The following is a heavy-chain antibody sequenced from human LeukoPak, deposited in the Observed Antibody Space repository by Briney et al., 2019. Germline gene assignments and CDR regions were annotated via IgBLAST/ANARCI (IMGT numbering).Heavy chain of an antibody. CDR1: GYSFTSYW. D-gene: IGHD3-10*01. Sequence: GESLKISCKGSGYSFTSYWIGWVRQMPGKGLEWMGIIYPGDSDPRYSPSFQGQVTISADKSISTAYLQWSSLKASDTAMYYCARHVSPDYYGSGSQNWFDPWGQGTLVTVSS. CDR3: ARHVSPDYYGSGSQNWFDP. CDR2: IYPGDSDP. J-gene: IGHJ5*02. V-gene: IGHV5-51*01.